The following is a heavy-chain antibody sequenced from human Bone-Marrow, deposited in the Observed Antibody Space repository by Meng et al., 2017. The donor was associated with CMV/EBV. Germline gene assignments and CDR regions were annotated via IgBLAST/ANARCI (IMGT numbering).Heavy chain of an antibody. CDR1: GFTFRNSA. CDR3: TTVGWQLPLTLDY. J-gene: IGHJ4*02. Sequence: AASGFTFRNSAMGWVRQVPGKGPEWVSSISGSSDYIYYAESVKGRFTISRDNSKNTLYLQMNSLRVEDTAVYYCTTVGWQLPLTLDYWGQGTLVTVSS. CDR2: ISGSSDYI. D-gene: IGHD4-23*01. V-gene: IGHV3-23*01.